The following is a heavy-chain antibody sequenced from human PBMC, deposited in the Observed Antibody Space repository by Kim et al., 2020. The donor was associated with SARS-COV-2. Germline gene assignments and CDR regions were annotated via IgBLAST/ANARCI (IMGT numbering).Heavy chain of an antibody. CDR1: GFTFSSYS. CDR3: ARDSSAWYQHYYYGMHV. Sequence: GGSLRLSCAASGFTFSSYSMHWVRQAPGKGLEWVSYISSSSSTIYYADSVKGRFTISRDNTKNTLYLQMNSLRAEDTAVYYCARDSSAWYQHYYYGMHVWGQGTTVTVSS. D-gene: IGHD6-13*01. V-gene: IGHV3-48*01. CDR2: ISSSSSTI. J-gene: IGHJ6*02.